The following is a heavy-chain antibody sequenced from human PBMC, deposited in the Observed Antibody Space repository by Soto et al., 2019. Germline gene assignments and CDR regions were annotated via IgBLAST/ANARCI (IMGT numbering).Heavy chain of an antibody. CDR3: ARRYGDCFDY. V-gene: IGHV4-59*08. CDR1: GGSISSYY. J-gene: IGHJ4*02. D-gene: IGHD4-17*01. Sequence: QVQLQESGPGLVKPSETLSLTCTVSGGSISSYYWSWIRQPPGKGLEWIGYIYYSGSTNHNPSLKSRFTISVDTSKNQFSLKLSSVTAADTAVYYCARRYGDCFDYWGQGTLVTVSS. CDR2: IYYSGST.